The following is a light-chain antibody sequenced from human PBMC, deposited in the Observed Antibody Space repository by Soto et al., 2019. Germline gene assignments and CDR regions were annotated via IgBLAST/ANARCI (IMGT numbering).Light chain of an antibody. V-gene: IGKV4-1*01. Sequence: DFVMTQSPDSLAVSLGERVTINSKSSQSVLYSTNNKNYLAWYQQKPGQPPKLLIYWASTRESGVPDRFSGSGSGTDFTLTISSLQAEDVALYFCQQYYTNPFTFGGGTKVEIK. CDR2: WAS. CDR3: QQYYTNPFT. J-gene: IGKJ4*01. CDR1: QSVLYSTNNKNY.